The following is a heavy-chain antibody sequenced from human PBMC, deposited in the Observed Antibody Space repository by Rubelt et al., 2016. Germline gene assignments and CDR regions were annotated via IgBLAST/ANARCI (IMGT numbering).Heavy chain of an antibody. Sequence: QVQLQESGPGLVKPSQTLSLTCTVSGVSMSPGGPYWSWIRQHPGKGLEWIGYIYYTGTTYYNPSLKSRVSISVDTSKNQFSLNLSSVTAADTAVYYCAGDRGDSTGRIDCWGQGTLVSVSS. J-gene: IGHJ4*02. CDR2: IYYTGTT. CDR1: GVSMSPGGPY. CDR3: AGDRGDSTGRIDC. V-gene: IGHV4-31*03. D-gene: IGHD3-22*01.